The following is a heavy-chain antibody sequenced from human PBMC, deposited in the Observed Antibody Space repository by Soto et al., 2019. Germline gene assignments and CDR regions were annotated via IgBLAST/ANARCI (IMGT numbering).Heavy chain of an antibody. CDR2: IYYSGST. J-gene: IGHJ4*02. CDR3: ARRSHYGDYIDY. V-gene: IGHV4-39*01. CDR1: GGSISSSGYY. D-gene: IGHD4-17*01. Sequence: SETLSLTCTVSGGSISSSGYYWGWIRQPPGKGLEWIGSIYYSGSTYYNPSLKSRVTISVDTSKNQFSLKLSSVTAADTAVYYCARRSHYGDYIDYWGQGTLVTVSS.